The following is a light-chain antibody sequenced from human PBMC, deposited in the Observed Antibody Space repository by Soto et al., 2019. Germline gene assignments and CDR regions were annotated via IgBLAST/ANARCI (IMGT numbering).Light chain of an antibody. CDR1: QTISSGF. CDR3: QLLT. CDR2: GAS. J-gene: IGKJ4*01. Sequence: EIGLTQSPGTLSLSPGERATLSCKTSQTISSGFLAWYQQKPGQAPRLLIYGASSRATGIPDRFSGSGSGTDFTLTISILESEDPAVYYCQLLTFGGGTKVEIK. V-gene: IGKV3-20*01.